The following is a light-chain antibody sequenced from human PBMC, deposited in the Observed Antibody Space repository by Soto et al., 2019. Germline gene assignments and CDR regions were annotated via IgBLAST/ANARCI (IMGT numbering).Light chain of an antibody. V-gene: IGKV1-9*01. Sequence: DIPLTQSPSFLSASVGDRVSITCRASQGISSYLAWYQQKPGKAPTLLIYAASTLQSGVPSRFSGSGSGTEFTLTISSLQPEDFATYYCQQLNYYPRTFGQGTKLEI. J-gene: IGKJ2*01. CDR1: QGISSY. CDR3: QQLNYYPRT. CDR2: AAS.